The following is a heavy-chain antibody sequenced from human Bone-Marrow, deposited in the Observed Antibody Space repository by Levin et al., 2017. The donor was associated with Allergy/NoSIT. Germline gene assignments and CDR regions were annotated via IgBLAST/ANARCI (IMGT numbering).Heavy chain of an antibody. CDR2: IYSDDDK. V-gene: IGHV2-5*02. Sequence: SGPTLVKPTQTLTLTCTFSGFSLSTIGVGVGWIRQPPGKAPDWLALIYSDDDKRYRPSLKSWLTITKDTSKNQVVLTMTNMDPVDTATYFCAHIEYDFWTGHYSWFDPWGPGTLVIVSS. D-gene: IGHD3-3*01. J-gene: IGHJ5*02. CDR1: GFSLSTIGVG. CDR3: AHIEYDFWTGHYSWFDP.